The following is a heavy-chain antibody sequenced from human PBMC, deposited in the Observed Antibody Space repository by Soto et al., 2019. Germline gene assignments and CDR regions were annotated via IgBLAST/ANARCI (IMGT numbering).Heavy chain of an antibody. CDR1: GFTASNYA. J-gene: IGHJ4*02. CDR3: AKDARRTGLVGHWID. D-gene: IGHD2-8*02. Sequence: VQLLESGGGLVQPGGSLRLSCGASGFTASNYAMTWVRQAPGKGLQWVSTISDSGRSAYYADSVKGRFAISRDNSKNTLVLQMNDLRAEDTAVYFCAKDARRTGLVGHWIDWGQGTLVTVSS. CDR2: ISDSGRSA. V-gene: IGHV3-23*01.